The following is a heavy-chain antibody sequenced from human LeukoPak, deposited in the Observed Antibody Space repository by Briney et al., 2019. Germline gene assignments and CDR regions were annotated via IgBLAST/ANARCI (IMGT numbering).Heavy chain of an antibody. CDR1: GFPFSSYA. J-gene: IGHJ4*02. Sequence: PGGSLRLSCAASGFPFSSYAMSWVRQAPGKGLGWVSAISGSGGSTYYADSVKGRFTISRDNSKNTLYLQMNSLRAEDTAVYYCAKDPRFIAVAGSFDYWGQGTLVTVSS. CDR3: AKDPRFIAVAGSFDY. D-gene: IGHD6-19*01. CDR2: ISGSGGST. V-gene: IGHV3-23*01.